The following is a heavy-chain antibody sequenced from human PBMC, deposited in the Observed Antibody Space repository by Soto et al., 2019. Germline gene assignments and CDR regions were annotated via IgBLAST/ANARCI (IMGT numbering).Heavy chain of an antibody. CDR1: GGSISGHY. D-gene: IGHD3-16*01. CDR3: ARGPYYDLIWNYYYMDV. V-gene: IGHV4-59*08. Sequence: QVQLQESGPGLVKPSETLSLSCSVSGGSISGHYWSWVRQPPGKGLEWIGYMYYSGSTNYNPSLKSRVTISVDTYKNHFSLRLNSVTAADPAVYYCARGPYYDLIWNYYYMDVWGKGTTVTVSS. CDR2: MYYSGST. J-gene: IGHJ6*03.